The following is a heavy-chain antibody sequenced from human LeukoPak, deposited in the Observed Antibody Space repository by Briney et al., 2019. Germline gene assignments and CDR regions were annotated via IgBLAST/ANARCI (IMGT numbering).Heavy chain of an antibody. V-gene: IGHV4-4*02. J-gene: IGHJ4*02. CDR2: IYHSGST. Sequence: PSETLSLTCAVSGGSISSSNWWTWVRQPPGKGLEWIGEIYHSGSTNYSPSLKSRVTISVDNSKNQFSLRLTSVTAADTAVYYCARLRVLLRCLDSWGQGTLVTVSS. CDR3: ARLRVLLRCLDS. D-gene: IGHD1-26*01. CDR1: GGSISSSNW.